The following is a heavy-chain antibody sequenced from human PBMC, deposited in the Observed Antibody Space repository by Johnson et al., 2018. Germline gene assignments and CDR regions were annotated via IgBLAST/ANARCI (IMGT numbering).Heavy chain of an antibody. V-gene: IGHV3-33*01. J-gene: IGHJ6*02. CDR1: GFTFSKYG. Sequence: QVQLVQSGGGVVQPGRSLRLSCAASGFTFSKYGMHWVRQAPGKGLEWVALLWYDGSNKYYADSVKGRFTISRDNSKNTLYLQMSGLRAEDTGMYYCGRDPSSNYSYAMDVGGQGTTVTVSS. D-gene: IGHD6-19*01. CDR2: LWYDGSNK. CDR3: GRDPSSNYSYAMDV.